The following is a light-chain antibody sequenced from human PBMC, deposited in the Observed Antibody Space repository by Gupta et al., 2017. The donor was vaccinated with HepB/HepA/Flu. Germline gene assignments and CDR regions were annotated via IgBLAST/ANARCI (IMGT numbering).Light chain of an antibody. CDR2: GAS. Sequence: DIVMTHSLATLSVSPGETATLSCRASQSVSSNLAWYQQKPGKAPRLLIYGASTRDTGIPARFSGSGSGTEFTLTISSLQSEDFAVYYCQQYNNWPPWTFGQGTKVEIK. CDR3: QQYNNWPPWT. J-gene: IGKJ1*01. V-gene: IGKV3-15*01. CDR1: QSVSSN.